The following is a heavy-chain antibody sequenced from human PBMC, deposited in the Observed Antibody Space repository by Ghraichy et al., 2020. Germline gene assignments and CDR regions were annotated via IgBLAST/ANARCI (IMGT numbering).Heavy chain of an antibody. D-gene: IGHD3-3*01. CDR2: ISAYNGNT. J-gene: IGHJ4*02. CDR3: ARTYYDFWGGYYPGIYFDY. V-gene: IGHV1-18*01. CDR1: GYTFTSYG. Sequence: ASVKVSCKASGYTFTSYGISWVRQAPGQGLEWMGWISAYNGNTNYAQKLQGRVTMTTDTSTSTAYMELRSLRSDDTAVYYCARTYYDFWGGYYPGIYFDYWGQGTLVTVSS.